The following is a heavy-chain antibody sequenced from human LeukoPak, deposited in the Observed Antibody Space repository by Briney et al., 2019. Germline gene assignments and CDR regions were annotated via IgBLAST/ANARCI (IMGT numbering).Heavy chain of an antibody. Sequence: PSETLSLTCTVSDGSISRYYWSWIRQPPGKGLEWIGYIYDSGSTNYNPSLKSRVTISMDTSKNQFSLKLSSVTAADTAVYYCARDPGYCSGGSCLNHFDYWGQGTLVTVSS. CDR3: ARDPGYCSGGSCLNHFDY. D-gene: IGHD2-15*01. CDR2: IYDSGST. V-gene: IGHV4-59*12. CDR1: DGSISRYY. J-gene: IGHJ4*02.